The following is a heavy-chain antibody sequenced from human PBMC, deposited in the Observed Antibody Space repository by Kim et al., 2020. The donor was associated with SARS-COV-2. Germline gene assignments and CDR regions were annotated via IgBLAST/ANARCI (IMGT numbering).Heavy chain of an antibody. D-gene: IGHD3-22*01. Sequence: YNPSLKSRVTISVDTSTNQFSLKLSSVTAADTAVYYCARYDSSGYYYYGYWGQGTLVTVSS. J-gene: IGHJ4*02. V-gene: IGHV4-34*01. CDR3: ARYDSSGYYYYGY.